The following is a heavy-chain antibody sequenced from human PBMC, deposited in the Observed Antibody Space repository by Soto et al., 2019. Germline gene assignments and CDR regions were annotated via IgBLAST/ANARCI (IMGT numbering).Heavy chain of an antibody. J-gene: IGHJ6*03. V-gene: IGHV4-39*01. D-gene: IGHD2-2*01. CDR2: IYHSGAT. CDR3: ARQQYCGSSTCYESLYYQYMYV. CDR1: GDSIRSAHYF. Sequence: SETLSLTCSVFGDSIRSAHYFWGWVRQPPGKGLEWIGSIYHSGATFYAPYLRSRVTLSVDTTNNQFSLRLSSVTAADTAVYFCARQQYCGSSTCYESLYYQYMYVWGKGTMVTVSS.